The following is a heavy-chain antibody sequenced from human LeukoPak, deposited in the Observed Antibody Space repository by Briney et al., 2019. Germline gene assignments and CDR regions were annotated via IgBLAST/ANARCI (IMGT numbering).Heavy chain of an antibody. CDR3: ASYYYGSGSYDY. CDR1: GGSISSYY. J-gene: IGHJ4*02. D-gene: IGHD3-10*01. V-gene: IGHV4-59*01. Sequence: SETLSLTCTVSGGSISSYYWSWIRQPPGRGLEWIGYIYYSGSTNYNPSLKSRVTISVDTSKNQFSLKLSSVTAADTAVYYCASYYYGSGSYDYWGQGTLVTVSS. CDR2: IYYSGST.